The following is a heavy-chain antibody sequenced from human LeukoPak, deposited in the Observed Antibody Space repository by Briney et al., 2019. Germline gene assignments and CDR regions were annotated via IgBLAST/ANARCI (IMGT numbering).Heavy chain of an antibody. CDR1: GYTLTELS. V-gene: IGHV1-24*01. CDR3: ATSAYYDSSGYNFYY. J-gene: IGHJ4*02. CDR2: FDPEDGET. Sequence: ASVKVSCKVSGYTLTELSMHWERQAPGKGLEWMGGFDPEDGETIYAQKFQGRVTMTEDTSTDTAYMELSSLRSEDTAVYYCATSAYYDSSGYNFYYWGQGTLVTVSS. D-gene: IGHD3-22*01.